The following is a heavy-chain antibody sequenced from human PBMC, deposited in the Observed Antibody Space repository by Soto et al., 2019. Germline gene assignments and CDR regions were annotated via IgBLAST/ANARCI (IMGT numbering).Heavy chain of an antibody. J-gene: IGHJ4*02. CDR3: ARGVPAALVYYFDY. Sequence: SETLSLTCSVSGGSINSDDSFWGWVRQSPGKGLEWIGSLYYGGSTFYNPSLKSRVTISLDTSKNQFSLKLSSVTAADTAVYYCARGVPAALVYYFDYWGQGTLVTVSS. CDR2: LYYGGST. D-gene: IGHD2-2*01. CDR1: GGSINSDDSF. V-gene: IGHV4-39*01.